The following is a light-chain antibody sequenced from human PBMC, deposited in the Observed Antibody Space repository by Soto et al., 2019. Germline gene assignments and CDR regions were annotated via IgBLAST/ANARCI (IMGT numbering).Light chain of an antibody. CDR2: DAS. Sequence: EIVLTQSPATLSLSPGERATFSCRASQSVSSYLAWYQQKPGQAPRLLIYDASNRATGIPARFSGSGSGTDFTLTISSLEPEDFAVYYCQQRSNFALTFGGGTKVEIK. V-gene: IGKV3-11*01. CDR3: QQRSNFALT. J-gene: IGKJ4*01. CDR1: QSVSSY.